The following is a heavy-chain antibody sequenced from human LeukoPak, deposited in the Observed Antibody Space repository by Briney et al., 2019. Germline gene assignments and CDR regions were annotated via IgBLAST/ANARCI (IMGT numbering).Heavy chain of an antibody. V-gene: IGHV4-61*09. D-gene: IGHD3-3*01. CDR3: AREGYDSL. Sequence: NPSETLSLTCTVSGGSISSGNYYWRWIRQPAGKGLEWIGHIYTSGSTNYNPSLKSRVTISVDTSKNQFSLKLSSLTAADTAVYYCAREGYDSLWGQGTLVTVSS. J-gene: IGHJ4*02. CDR2: IYTSGST. CDR1: GGSISSGNYY.